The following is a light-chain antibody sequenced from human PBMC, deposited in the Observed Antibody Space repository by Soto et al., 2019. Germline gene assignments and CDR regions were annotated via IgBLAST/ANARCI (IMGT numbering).Light chain of an antibody. CDR2: GAS. CDR3: QQYGSSPQT. V-gene: IGKV3-20*01. Sequence: EIVLTQSPGTLSLSPGERSTLSCRSSQSFSSSSLAWYQQKPGQAPRLLIYGASSRATGIPGRFSGSGSGTDFTLTVSRLEPEDFAVYYCQQYGSSPQTFGQGTKVDIK. J-gene: IGKJ1*01. CDR1: QSFSSSS.